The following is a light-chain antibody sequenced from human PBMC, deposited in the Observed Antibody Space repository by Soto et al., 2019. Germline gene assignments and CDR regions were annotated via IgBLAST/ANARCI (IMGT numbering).Light chain of an antibody. CDR3: QQYGSSPT. Sequence: EIVLTQSPGTLSLSPGERATLSCRASQSVSSSYLAWYQQKPGQAPRLLIYGASSRATGIPDRFSGSGSGTDFTLTISRLXPXXXXVYYCQQYGSSPTFGQGTKVXIK. J-gene: IGKJ1*01. V-gene: IGKV3-20*01. CDR2: GAS. CDR1: QSVSSSY.